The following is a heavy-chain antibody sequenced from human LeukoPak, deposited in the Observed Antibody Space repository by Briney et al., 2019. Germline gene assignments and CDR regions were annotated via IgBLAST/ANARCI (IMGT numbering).Heavy chain of an antibody. J-gene: IGHJ4*02. CDR3: ARPSGRCSSSSCYKY. Sequence: PSETLSLTCTVSGGSISSSSYYWGWIRQPPGKGLEWIGSIYYSGSTYYNPSLKSRVTISVDTSKNQFSLKLSSVTAADTAVYYCARPSGRCSSSSCYKYWGQGTLVTVSS. CDR2: IYYSGST. D-gene: IGHD2-2*02. CDR1: GGSISSSSYY. V-gene: IGHV4-39*07.